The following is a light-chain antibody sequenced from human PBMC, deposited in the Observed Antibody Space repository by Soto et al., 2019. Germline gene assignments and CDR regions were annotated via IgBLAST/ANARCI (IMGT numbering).Light chain of an antibody. CDR1: QSVSSY. CDR2: DAS. J-gene: IGKJ4*01. CDR3: QQRSNWPGT. V-gene: IGKV3-11*01. Sequence: EIVLTQSPATLSLSPGERATPSCRASQSVSSYLAWYQQKPGQAPRLLIYDASNRATGIPARFSGSGSGTDFTLTISSLEPEDFAVYYCQQRSNWPGTFGGGTKVGIK.